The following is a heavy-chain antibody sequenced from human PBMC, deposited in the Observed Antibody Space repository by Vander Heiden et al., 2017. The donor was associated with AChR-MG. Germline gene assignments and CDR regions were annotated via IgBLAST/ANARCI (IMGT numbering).Heavy chain of an antibody. J-gene: IGHJ4*02. V-gene: IGHV1-46*03. Sequence: QVQLVQSGAEVKKPGASVKVSCKASGCTFTSYYRHWVRQAPGQGLEWMGIINPSGGSTSYAQKFQGRVTMTRDTSTSTVYMELSSLRSEDTAVYYCASSGQGGEYSSGCLDYWGQGTLVTVSS. CDR1: GCTFTSYY. CDR2: INPSGGST. D-gene: IGHD6-19*01. CDR3: ASSGQGGEYSSGCLDY.